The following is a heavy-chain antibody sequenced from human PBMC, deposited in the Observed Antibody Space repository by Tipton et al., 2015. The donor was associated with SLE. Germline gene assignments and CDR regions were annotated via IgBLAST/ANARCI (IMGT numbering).Heavy chain of an antibody. CDR2: ISGSGGST. V-gene: IGHV3-23*01. CDR3: ARHPFYYYYMDV. CDR1: GFTFSSYA. J-gene: IGHJ6*03. Sequence: SLRLSCAASGFTFSSYAMSWVRQAPGKGLEWVSAISGSGGSTYYADSVKGRFTISRDNSKNTLYLQMNSLGVEDTAVYYCARHPFYYYYMDVWGRGTSVTVSS.